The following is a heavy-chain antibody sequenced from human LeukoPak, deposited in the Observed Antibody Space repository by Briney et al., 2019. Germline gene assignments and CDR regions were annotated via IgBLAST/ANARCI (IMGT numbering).Heavy chain of an antibody. D-gene: IGHD3-3*01. CDR1: GFTVSGSY. CDR3: ASNDFWSGYPNPKDY. CDR2: FYSGGST. J-gene: IGHJ4*02. Sequence: GGSLRLSCAASGFTVSGSYMSWVRQAPGKGLEWVSVFYSGGSTYYADSVKGRFTISRDNSQNTLNLQMNSLRAEDTAVYYCASNDFWSGYPNPKDYWGQGTLVTVSS. V-gene: IGHV3-53*01.